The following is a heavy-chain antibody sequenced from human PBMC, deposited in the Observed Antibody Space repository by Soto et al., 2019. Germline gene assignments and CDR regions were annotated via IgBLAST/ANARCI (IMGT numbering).Heavy chain of an antibody. Sequence: SETLSLTCSVSGDSISNSRFYWAWIRQPPGEGLEWIGSIYHTRNAYYNPSLNSRVTIFVDTSKNQFSLKLTSVTAAYTALYYCVRDYFDSRDYTTTCFDPWGHGTLVTVSS. D-gene: IGHD3-22*01. CDR1: GDSISNSRFY. V-gene: IGHV4-39*01. J-gene: IGHJ5*02. CDR3: VRDYFDSRDYTTTCFDP. CDR2: IYHTRNA.